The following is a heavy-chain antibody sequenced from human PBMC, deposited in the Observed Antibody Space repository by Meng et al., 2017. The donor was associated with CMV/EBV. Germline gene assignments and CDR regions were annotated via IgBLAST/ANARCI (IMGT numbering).Heavy chain of an antibody. CDR1: GFTFGDYA. J-gene: IGHJ4*02. D-gene: IGHD6-19*01. CDR3: TREKGIAVAGTIDY. Sequence: GESLKISCTASGFTFGDYAMSWVRQAPGKGLEWVGFIRSKAYGGTTEYAASVKGRFTISRDDSKSIACLQMNSLKTEDTAVYYCTREKGIAVAGTIDYWGQGTLVTVSS. CDR2: IRSKAYGGTT. V-gene: IGHV3-49*04.